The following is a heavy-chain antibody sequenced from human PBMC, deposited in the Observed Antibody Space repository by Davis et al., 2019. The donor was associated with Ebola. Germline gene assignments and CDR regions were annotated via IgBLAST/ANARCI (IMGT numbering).Heavy chain of an antibody. Sequence: PSETLSLTCAVYGASFSGYYWSWIRQPPGKGLEWIGEINHSGSTNYNPSLKSRVTISVDRSKNQFSLKLSSVTAADTAVYYCARANYYYGMDVWGQGTTVTVSS. CDR3: ARANYYYGMDV. V-gene: IGHV4-34*01. J-gene: IGHJ6*02. CDR2: INHSGST. CDR1: GASFSGYY.